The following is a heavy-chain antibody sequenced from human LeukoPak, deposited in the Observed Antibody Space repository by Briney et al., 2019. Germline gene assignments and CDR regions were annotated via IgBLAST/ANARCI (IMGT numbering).Heavy chain of an antibody. CDR3: ARDDRGATYFDY. V-gene: IGHV3-48*03. Sequence: GGSLRLSRAASGFTFSSYEMNWVRQAPGKGLAWVSYISSSGSTIYYADSVKGRFTISRDNAKNSLYLQMNSLRAEDTAVYYCARDDRGATYFDYWGQGTLVTVSS. D-gene: IGHD1-26*01. CDR2: ISSSGSTI. CDR1: GFTFSSYE. J-gene: IGHJ4*02.